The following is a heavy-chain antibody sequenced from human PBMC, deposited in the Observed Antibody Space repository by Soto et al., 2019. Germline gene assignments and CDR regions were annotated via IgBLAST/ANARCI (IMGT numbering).Heavy chain of an antibody. D-gene: IGHD2-15*01. CDR2: TIPIFGTA. CDR3: AREPEGAASSVYYYYYGMDV. CDR1: GGTFSSYA. V-gene: IGHV1-69*05. J-gene: IGHJ6*02. Sequence: SSVKVSCKASGGTFSSYAISWVRQAPGQGLEWMGGTIPIFGTANYAQKFQGRVTMTRDTSTSTVYMELSSLRSEDTAVYYCAREPEGAASSVYYYYYGMDVWGQGTTVTVSS.